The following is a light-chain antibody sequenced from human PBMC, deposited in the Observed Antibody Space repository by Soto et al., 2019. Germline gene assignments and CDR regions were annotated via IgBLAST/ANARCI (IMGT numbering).Light chain of an antibody. Sequence: EIVLTQSPGTLSLSPGERATLSCRASQSVSSSYLAWYQQKPGQAHILLIYGASSRATGIPDRFSGSGSGTDLTLTISRLEPEDFAVYYCQWYGTSLGFTFGPGTKVDIK. CDR3: QWYGTSLGFT. CDR2: GAS. CDR1: QSVSSSY. V-gene: IGKV3-20*01. J-gene: IGKJ3*01.